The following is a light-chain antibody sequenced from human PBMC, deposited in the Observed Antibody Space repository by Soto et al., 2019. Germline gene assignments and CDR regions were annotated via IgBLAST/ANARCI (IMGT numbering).Light chain of an antibody. CDR1: QSVSSN. V-gene: IGKV3-15*01. CDR2: GAS. CDR3: QQYNNWPLT. J-gene: IGKJ1*01. Sequence: IVMTQAPATLSVSRGEIATLSCRASQSVSSNLAWYQQKPGQAPRLLIYGASTRATGIPARFTGSGSGTEFTLTISSLQSEDFAVYYCQQYNNWPLTFGQGTKVDIK.